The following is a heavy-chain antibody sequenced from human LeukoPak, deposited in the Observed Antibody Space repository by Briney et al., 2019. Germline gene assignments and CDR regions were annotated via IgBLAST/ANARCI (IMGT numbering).Heavy chain of an antibody. Sequence: SVTVSCKASGGTFSSYAISWVRQAPGQGLEWMGWIIPIFGTANYAQKFQGRVTITTDESTSTAYMELSSLRSEDTAVYYCARDRPGVLRYFDWLDWGQGTLVTVSS. CDR2: IIPIFGTA. V-gene: IGHV1-69*05. CDR1: GGTFSSYA. J-gene: IGHJ4*02. D-gene: IGHD3-9*01. CDR3: ARDRPGVLRYFDWLD.